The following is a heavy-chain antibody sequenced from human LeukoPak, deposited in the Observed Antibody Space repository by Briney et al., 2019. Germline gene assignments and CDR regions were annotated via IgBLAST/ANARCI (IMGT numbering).Heavy chain of an antibody. D-gene: IGHD6-19*01. Sequence: ASVKVSCKASGGTFSSYTISWVRQDPGQGLEWMGRIIPILGIAYYAQKFQGRVTITADKSTSLAYMELSSLRSEDTALYYCATRIAVAGDRAFDIWGQGTMVTVSS. V-gene: IGHV1-69*02. J-gene: IGHJ3*02. CDR3: ATRIAVAGDRAFDI. CDR1: GGTFSSYT. CDR2: IIPILGIA.